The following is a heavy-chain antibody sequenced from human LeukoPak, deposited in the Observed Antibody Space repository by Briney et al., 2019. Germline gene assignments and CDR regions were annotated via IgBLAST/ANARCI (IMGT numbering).Heavy chain of an antibody. Sequence: GGSLRLSCAASGFTFSSYAMSWVRQAPGKGLEWVSVIYGGGGTYYADSVKGRCTISRDNSKNTLYLQMNSLRAEDTAVYYCARGGRDGYNYFDYWGQGTLVTVFS. J-gene: IGHJ4*02. V-gene: IGHV3-53*01. CDR2: IYGGGGT. D-gene: IGHD5-24*01. CDR3: ARGGRDGYNYFDY. CDR1: GFTFSSYA.